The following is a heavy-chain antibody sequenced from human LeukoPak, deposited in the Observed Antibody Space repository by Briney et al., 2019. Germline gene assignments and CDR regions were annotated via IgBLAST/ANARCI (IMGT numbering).Heavy chain of an antibody. D-gene: IGHD3-22*01. CDR3: AREYYYDSSGYDY. CDR1: GFTASRNY. Sequence: GGSLGLPCEASGFTASRNYMGWVGQAPGKGLKWVSVIYSGGSTYYADSVKGRFTISRDNSKNTLYLQMNSLRAEDTAVYYCAREYYYDSSGYDYWGQGTLVTVSS. V-gene: IGHV3-66*01. CDR2: IYSGGST. J-gene: IGHJ4*02.